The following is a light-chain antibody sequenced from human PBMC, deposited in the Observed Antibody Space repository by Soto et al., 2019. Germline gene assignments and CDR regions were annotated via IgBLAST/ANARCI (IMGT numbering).Light chain of an antibody. V-gene: IGKV1-39*01. Sequence: DIQMTQSPSSVSASVGDRVTITCRASQSISSYLNWYQQKPGKAPKLLIYAASSLQSGVPSRFSGSGSGTDFTLTISSLQPEDFATYYCQQSYSTPYTFGQGTKLEIE. CDR1: QSISSY. J-gene: IGKJ2*01. CDR3: QQSYSTPYT. CDR2: AAS.